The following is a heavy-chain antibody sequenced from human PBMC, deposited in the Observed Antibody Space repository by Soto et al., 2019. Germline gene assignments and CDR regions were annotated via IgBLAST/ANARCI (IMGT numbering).Heavy chain of an antibody. CDR1: GFTFSSYS. J-gene: IGHJ4*02. Sequence: GGSLRLSCAASGFTFSSYSMNWVRQAPGKGLEWVSYISSSSSYIYYADSVKGRFTISRDNAKNSLYLQMNSLRAEDTAVYYCARVPHKVELEPSGYWGQGTLVTVSS. CDR2: ISSSSSYI. V-gene: IGHV3-21*05. D-gene: IGHD1-1*01. CDR3: ARVPHKVELEPSGY.